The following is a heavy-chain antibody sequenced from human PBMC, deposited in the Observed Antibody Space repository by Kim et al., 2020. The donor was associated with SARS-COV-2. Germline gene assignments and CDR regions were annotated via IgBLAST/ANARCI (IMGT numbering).Heavy chain of an antibody. J-gene: IGHJ6*02. CDR3: AKDKSSFMITFGGESGGMDV. CDR2: ISYEGSKK. D-gene: IGHD3-16*01. CDR1: GFNFNNFG. Sequence: GGSLRLSCAASGFNFNNFGMHWVRQAPGKGLEWVALISYEGSKKYYADSLKGRFTISRDSSKNTLCLQMDSLRPEDTAVYFCAKDKSSFMITFGGESGGMDVWGQGTTVTVSS. V-gene: IGHV3-30*18.